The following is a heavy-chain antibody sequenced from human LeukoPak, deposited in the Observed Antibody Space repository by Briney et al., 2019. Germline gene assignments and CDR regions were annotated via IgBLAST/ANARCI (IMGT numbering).Heavy chain of an antibody. CDR2: INRSGST. Sequence: SETLSLTCAVYGGSFSGYYWSWIRQPPGKGLEWIGEINRSGSTNYNPSLKSRVTISVDTSKNQFSLKLSSVTAADTAVYYCAEYYYDSSGYGDAFDIWGQGTMVTVSS. V-gene: IGHV4-34*01. CDR3: AEYYYDSSGYGDAFDI. J-gene: IGHJ3*02. CDR1: GGSFSGYY. D-gene: IGHD3-22*01.